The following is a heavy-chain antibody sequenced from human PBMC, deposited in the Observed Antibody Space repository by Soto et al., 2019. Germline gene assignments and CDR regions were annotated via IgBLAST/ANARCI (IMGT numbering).Heavy chain of an antibody. D-gene: IGHD2-15*01. V-gene: IGHV3-7*03. Sequence: PGGSLRLSCAASGFTFSSYWISWVRQAPWKGLEWVANIKQDGIEKYYVDSVKGRFTISRDNAKNSLYLQMNSLRAEDTAVYYCAGAIGYCSGGSFYGADLGQGTLLTVSS. J-gene: IGHJ1*01. CDR2: IKQDGIEK. CDR3: AGAIGYCSGGSFYGAD. CDR1: GFTFSSYW.